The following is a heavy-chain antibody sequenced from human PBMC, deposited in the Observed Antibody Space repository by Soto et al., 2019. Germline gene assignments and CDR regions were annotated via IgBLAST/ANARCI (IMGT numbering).Heavy chain of an antibody. V-gene: IGHV1-46*01. D-gene: IGHD3-9*01. CDR1: GYKFINHY. CDR3: ARGKDILTGYRIKNWFDP. J-gene: IGHJ5*02. CDR2: INPSGGST. Sequence: ASVKVSCKASGYKFINHYIHWVRQAPGVGLEWMGIINPSGGSTSYAQKFQGRVTMTRDTSTSTVYMELSSLRSEDTAVYYCARGKDILTGYRIKNWFDPWGQGTLVTVSS.